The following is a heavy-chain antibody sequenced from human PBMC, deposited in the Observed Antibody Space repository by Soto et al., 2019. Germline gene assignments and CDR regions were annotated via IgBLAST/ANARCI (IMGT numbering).Heavy chain of an antibody. CDR1: GYTFTSYY. V-gene: IGHV1-46*01. J-gene: IGHJ6*02. D-gene: IGHD6-19*01. CDR3: ARDLEWLVGNYFYYYGMDV. CDR2: INPSGGST. Sequence: QVQLVQSGAEVKKPGASVKVSCKASGYTFTSYYMHWVRQAPGQGLEWMGIINPSGGSTRYAQKFQGRVTMTRDTSTSTVYMELSSLRSEDTAVYYCARDLEWLVGNYFYYYGMDVWGQGTTVTVSS.